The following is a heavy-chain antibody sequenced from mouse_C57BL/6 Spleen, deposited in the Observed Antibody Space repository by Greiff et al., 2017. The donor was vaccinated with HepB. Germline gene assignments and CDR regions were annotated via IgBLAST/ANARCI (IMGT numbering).Heavy chain of an antibody. CDR3: ARSGTTVRNAMDY. J-gene: IGHJ4*01. Sequence: VQLQQPGTELVKPGASVKLSCKASGYTFTSYWMHWVKQRPGQGLEWIGNINPSNGGTNYNEKFKSKATLTVDKSSSTAYMQLSSLTSEDSAVYYCARSGTTVRNAMDYWGQGTSVTVSS. V-gene: IGHV1-53*01. CDR2: INPSNGGT. CDR1: GYTFTSYW. D-gene: IGHD1-1*01.